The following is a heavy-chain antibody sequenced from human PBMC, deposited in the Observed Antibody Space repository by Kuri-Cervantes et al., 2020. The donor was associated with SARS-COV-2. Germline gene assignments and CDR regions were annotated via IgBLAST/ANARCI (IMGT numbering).Heavy chain of an antibody. J-gene: IGHJ4*02. V-gene: IGHV4-59*01. CDR3: ARDRLTPQYWDRFDY. CDR1: GGSISNYY. CDR2: IYYSGST. Sequence: ESLKISRTVPGGSISNYYWRWIRQPPGKGLEWIGYIYYSGSTNYNPSLKSRVTISVDTSKNQFSLKLSYVTAADTAVYYCARDRLTPQYWDRFDYWGQGTLVTVSS. D-gene: IGHD2-8*02.